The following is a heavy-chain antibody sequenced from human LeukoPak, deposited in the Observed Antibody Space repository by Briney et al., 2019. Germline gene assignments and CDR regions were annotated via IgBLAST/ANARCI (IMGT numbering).Heavy chain of an antibody. J-gene: IGHJ4*02. CDR1: VYRFTSYW. V-gene: IGHV5-51*01. CDR3: ASGSSYYYGSGSYRIDY. CDR2: IYPGDSDT. Sequence: GEPLKISCKGSVYRFTSYWIGWVRQMPGKGLEWMGIIYPGDSDTRYSPSFQDQVTISADKSISTAYLQWSSMKASDTAMYYCASGSSYYYGSGSYRIDYWGQGTLVTVSS. D-gene: IGHD3-10*01.